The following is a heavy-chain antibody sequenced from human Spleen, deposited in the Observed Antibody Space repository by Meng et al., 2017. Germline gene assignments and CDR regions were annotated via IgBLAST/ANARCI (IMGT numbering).Heavy chain of an antibody. CDR3: AKAVDTAMVYDAFDI. CDR1: GFTFDDFG. Sequence: GESLKISCAASGFTFDDFGLSWVRQAPGKGLEWVSGITWNGGTRGYADSVRGRFTISRDNAKNSLYLQMNSLRAEDTALYYCAKAVDTAMVYDAFDIWGQGTMVTVSS. V-gene: IGHV3-20*04. CDR2: ITWNGGTR. J-gene: IGHJ3*02. D-gene: IGHD5-18*01.